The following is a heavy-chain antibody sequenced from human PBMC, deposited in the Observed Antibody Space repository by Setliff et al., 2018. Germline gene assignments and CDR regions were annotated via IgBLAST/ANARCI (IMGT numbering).Heavy chain of an antibody. V-gene: IGHV3-43D*03. D-gene: IGHD1-26*01. CDR3: ARNGGLDY. CDR2: ISWDGGST. J-gene: IGHJ4*02. CDR1: GFTFDDYA. Sequence: GGSLRLSCAASGFTFDDYAMHWVRQAPGKGLEWVSLISWDGGSTYYADSVKGRFTISRDNTRNSLYLQMNSLRAEDTAVYYCARNGGLDYWGQGALVTVSS.